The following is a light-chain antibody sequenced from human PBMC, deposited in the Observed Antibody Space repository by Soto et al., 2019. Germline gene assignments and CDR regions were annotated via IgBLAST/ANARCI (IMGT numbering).Light chain of an antibody. CDR1: HCLLHSDGKTY. CDR3: MQGIQLPNT. CDR2: GVS. Sequence: DIVMTQSPLSLPVTPGQPASISCKSIHCLLHSDGKTYLYWFLQKPGQPPQLLMYGVSNRFSGVPDRFSGSGSGTDFTLKISRVEADDVGVYYCMQGIQLPNTFGQGTRLEIK. J-gene: IGKJ5*01. V-gene: IGKV2D-29*01.